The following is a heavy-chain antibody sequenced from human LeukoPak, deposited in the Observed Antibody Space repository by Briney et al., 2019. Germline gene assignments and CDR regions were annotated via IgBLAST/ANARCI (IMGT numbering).Heavy chain of an antibody. CDR1: GGSFSGYY. CDR2: INHSGST. Sequence: SETLSLTCAVYGGSFSGYYWSWIRQPPGKGLEWIGEINHSGSTNYNPSLKSRVTISVDTSKNQFSLKLSSVTAADTAVYYCARGSSNYDILTGYNPIARYLEHWGQGTLVTVSS. CDR3: ARGSSNYDILTGYNPIARYLEH. D-gene: IGHD3-9*01. J-gene: IGHJ1*01. V-gene: IGHV4-34*01.